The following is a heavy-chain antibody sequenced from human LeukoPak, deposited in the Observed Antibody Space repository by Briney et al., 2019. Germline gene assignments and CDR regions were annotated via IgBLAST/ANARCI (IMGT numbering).Heavy chain of an antibody. D-gene: IGHD4-23*01. CDR1: GYTFTSYG. CDR2: ISAYNGNT. J-gene: IGHJ6*02. Sequence: ASVKVSCKASGYTFTSYGISWVRQASGQGLEWMGWISAYNGNTNYAQKLQGRVTMTTDTSTSTAYMELSSLRSEDTAVYYCTRGNTVVTVNYNYYGMDVWGQGTTVTVSS. V-gene: IGHV1-18*01. CDR3: TRGNTVVTVNYNYYGMDV.